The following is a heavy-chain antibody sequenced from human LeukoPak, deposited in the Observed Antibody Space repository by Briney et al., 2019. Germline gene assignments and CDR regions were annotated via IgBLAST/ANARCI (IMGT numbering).Heavy chain of an antibody. D-gene: IGHD1-1*01. CDR3: TFHNDRPP. CDR2: IRSRAYGRTT. V-gene: IGHV3-49*04. CDR1: GFTFSNAW. J-gene: IGHJ5*02. Sequence: PGGSLRLSCAASGFTFSNAWMSWVRQAPGKGLEWVGFIRSRAYGRTTEYAASVKGRFAISRDDSKSIAYLQMNSLKIEDTAVYYCTFHNDRPPWGQGSLVTVSS.